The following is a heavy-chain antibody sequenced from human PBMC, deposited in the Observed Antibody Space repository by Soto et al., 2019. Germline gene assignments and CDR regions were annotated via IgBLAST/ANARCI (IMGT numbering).Heavy chain of an antibody. CDR1: GGTFSSSA. V-gene: IGHV1-69*12. D-gene: IGHD3-3*02. CDR2: IIPLFRTP. Sequence: QVQLVQSGAEVKKPGSSVKVSCKTSGGTFSSSAFSRVRQAPGQGLEWMGGIIPLFRTPDYGQRFQGRVTITADESAGTVYMELRGLRSEDTAVYFCARDKGRQQLGGNYYYITDIWGQGTTVTVSS. J-gene: IGHJ6*02. CDR3: ARDKGRQQLGGNYYYITDI.